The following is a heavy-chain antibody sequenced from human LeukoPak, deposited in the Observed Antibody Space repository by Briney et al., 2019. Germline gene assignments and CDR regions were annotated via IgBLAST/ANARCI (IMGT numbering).Heavy chain of an antibody. V-gene: IGHV3-30*02. Sequence: GGSLRLSCAASGFTFSSYGLHWVRQAPGKGLEWVAFIRYDGSNKYYADSVKGRFTISRDNSKNTLFLQMNSLRADDTAVYYCAKDLPEYYGSGSCGFDYWGQGTLVTVSS. J-gene: IGHJ4*02. CDR3: AKDLPEYYGSGSCGFDY. D-gene: IGHD3-10*01. CDR2: IRYDGSNK. CDR1: GFTFSSYG.